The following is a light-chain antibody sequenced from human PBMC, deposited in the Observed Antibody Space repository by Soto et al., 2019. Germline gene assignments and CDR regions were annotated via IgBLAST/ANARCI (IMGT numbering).Light chain of an antibody. CDR1: QAINSA. J-gene: IGKJ4*01. V-gene: IGKV1D-13*01. Sequence: AIQLTQSPSSLSASVGDRVTITCRASQAINSAFVWYQQRPGKPPNLLVYDVSTLERGVPSRFSGSGSGTDFTLTISSLQPEDIATYYCQQYNYFPFTFGGGAKVEI. CDR2: DVS. CDR3: QQYNYFPFT.